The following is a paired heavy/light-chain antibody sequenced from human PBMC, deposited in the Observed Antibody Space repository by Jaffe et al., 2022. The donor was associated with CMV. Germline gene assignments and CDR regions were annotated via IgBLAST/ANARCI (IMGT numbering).Heavy chain of an antibody. V-gene: IGHV1-46*01. J-gene: IGHJ4*02. CDR2: INPSGGST. D-gene: IGHD6-13*01. Sequence: QVQLVQSGAEVKKPGASVKVSCKASGYTFTSYYMHWVRQAPGQGLEWMGIINPSGGSTSYAQKFQGRVTMTRDTSTSTVYMELSSLRSEDTAVYYCARELIKKSSSWSRGIDYWGQGTLVTVSS. CDR1: GYTFTSYY. CDR3: ARELIKKSSSWSRGIDY.
Light chain of an antibody. CDR3: AAWDDSLNGHVV. CDR1: SSNIGSNT. Sequence: QSVLTQPPSASGTPGQRVTISCSGSSSNIGSNTVNWYQQLPGTAPKLLIYSNNQRPSGVPDRFSGSKSGTSASLAISGLQSEDEADYYCAAWDDSLNGHVVFGGGTKLTVL. V-gene: IGLV1-44*01. CDR2: SNN. J-gene: IGLJ2*01.